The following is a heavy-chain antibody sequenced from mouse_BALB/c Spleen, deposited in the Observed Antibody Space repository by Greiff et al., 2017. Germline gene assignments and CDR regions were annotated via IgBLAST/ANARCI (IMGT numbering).Heavy chain of an antibody. CDR3: ARWLLPSYWYFDV. V-gene: IGHV14-3*02. CDR2: IDPANGNT. CDR1: GFNIKDTY. Sequence: EVQLQESGAELVKPGASVKLSCTASGFNIKDTYMHWVKQRPEQGLEWIGRIDPANGNTKYDPKFQGKATITADTSSNTAYLQLSSLTSEDTAVYYCARWLLPSYWYFDVWGAGTTVTVSS. D-gene: IGHD2-3*01. J-gene: IGHJ1*01.